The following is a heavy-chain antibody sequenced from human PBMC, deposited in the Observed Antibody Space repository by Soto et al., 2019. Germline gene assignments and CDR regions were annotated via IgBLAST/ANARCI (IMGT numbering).Heavy chain of an antibody. CDR2: ISSNGGST. J-gene: IGHJ2*01. CDR3: ARDHHSSGLTGYFDL. CDR1: GFTFSSYA. D-gene: IGHD6-19*01. Sequence: EVQLLGSGGGLVQPGGSLRLSFAASGFTFSSYAMHWVRQAPGKGLEYVSAISSNGGSTYYANSVKGRFTISRDNSKNTLYLQMGSLRAEDMAVYYCARDHHSSGLTGYFDLWGRGTLVTVSS. V-gene: IGHV3-64*01.